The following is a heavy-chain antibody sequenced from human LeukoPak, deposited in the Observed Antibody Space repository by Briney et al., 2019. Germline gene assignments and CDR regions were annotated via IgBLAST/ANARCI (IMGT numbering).Heavy chain of an antibody. CDR1: GFKFDDYG. J-gene: IGHJ4*02. D-gene: IGHD5-12*01. CDR2: INWNGGST. V-gene: IGHV3-20*04. CDR3: ARDRGYDYLNN. Sequence: GGSLRPSCAGSGFKFDDYGMNWVRQVPGKGLEWISAINWNGGSTHYADSVRGRFTISRDNGKNSLYLEMNSLRADDTAVYYCARDRGYDYLNNWCQATLVTVSS.